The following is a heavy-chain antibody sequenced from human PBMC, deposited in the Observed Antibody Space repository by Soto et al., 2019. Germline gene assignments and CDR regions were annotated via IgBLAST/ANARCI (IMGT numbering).Heavy chain of an antibody. CDR3: ARASGSSYWFDP. CDR2: ISAYNGNT. V-gene: IGHV1-18*01. CDR1: GYTFTNYG. J-gene: IGHJ5*02. Sequence: ASVKVSCKASGYTFTNYGISWVRQAPGQVLEWMGWISAYNGNTNYAQKLQGRVTMTTDTSTSTVYMELRSLRSDDTAVYYCARASGSSYWFDPWGQGTLVTVSS. D-gene: IGHD1-26*01.